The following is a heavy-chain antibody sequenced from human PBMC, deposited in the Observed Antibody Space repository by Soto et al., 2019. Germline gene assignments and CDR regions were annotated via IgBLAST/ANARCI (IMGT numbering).Heavy chain of an antibody. D-gene: IGHD6-13*01. Sequence: GGSLRLSCAASGFTFDDYAMHWVRQDTGKGLEWVSAISGSGGSTYYADSVKGRFTISRDNSKNTLYLQMNSLRAEDTAVYYCAKGGIAAAATPLDYWGQGTLVTVSS. CDR3: AKGGIAAAATPLDY. CDR1: GFTFDDYA. J-gene: IGHJ4*02. CDR2: ISGSGGST. V-gene: IGHV3-23*01.